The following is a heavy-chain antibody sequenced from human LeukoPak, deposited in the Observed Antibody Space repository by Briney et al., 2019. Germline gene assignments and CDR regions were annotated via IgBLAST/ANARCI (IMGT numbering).Heavy chain of an antibody. CDR1: GGSISSYY. D-gene: IGHD6-13*01. J-gene: IGHJ4*02. CDR2: IYYSGST. V-gene: IGHV4-59*08. Sequence: PSETLSLTCTVPGGSISSYYWSWIRQPPGKGLEWIGYIYYSGSTNYNPSLKSRVTISVDTSKNQFSLKLSSVTAADTAVYYCARLKTAAGHGRRFDYWGQGTLVTVSS. CDR3: ARLKTAAGHGRRFDY.